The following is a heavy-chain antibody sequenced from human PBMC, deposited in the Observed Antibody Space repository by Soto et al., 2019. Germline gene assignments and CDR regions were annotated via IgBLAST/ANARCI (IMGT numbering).Heavy chain of an antibody. D-gene: IGHD2-2*01. CDR2: ISGSGGST. CDR1: GFTFSSYA. V-gene: IGHV3-23*01. Sequence: EVQLLESGGGLVQPGGSLRLSCAASGFTFSSYAMSWVRQAPGKGLEWVSAISGSGGSTYYADSVKGRFTISSDNSKNTLYLQMHSLRAEDTAVYYCAKANKYQLPSYYFDYWGQGTLVTVSS. J-gene: IGHJ4*02. CDR3: AKANKYQLPSYYFDY.